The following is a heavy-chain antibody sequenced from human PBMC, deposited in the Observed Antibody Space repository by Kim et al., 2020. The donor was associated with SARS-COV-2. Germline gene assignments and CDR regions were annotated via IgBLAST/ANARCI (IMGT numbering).Heavy chain of an antibody. CDR1: GFTFSSYS. CDR2: ISSSSSYI. J-gene: IGHJ4*02. Sequence: GGSLRLSCAASGFTFSSYSMNWVRQAPGKGLEWVSSISSSSSYIYYADSVKGRFTISRDNAKNSLYLQMNSLRAEDTAVYYCARLVATIGAFDDYWGQGTLVTVSS. D-gene: IGHD5-12*01. V-gene: IGHV3-21*01. CDR3: ARLVATIGAFDDY.